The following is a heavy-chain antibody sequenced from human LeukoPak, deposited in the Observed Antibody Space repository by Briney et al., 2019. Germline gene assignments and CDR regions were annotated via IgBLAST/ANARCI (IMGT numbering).Heavy chain of an antibody. CDR3: ASVGGLIVYYFDY. Sequence: SQTLSLTCTVSGGSISNGDYYWIWIRQPPGKGLEWIGYIYYSGSTYYNPSRKSRVTVPVYTSKNQFSLRLSSVTAADTAVYYCASVGGLIVYYFDYWGQGTLVPVSP. V-gene: IGHV4-30-4*01. CDR2: IYYSGST. J-gene: IGHJ4*02. D-gene: IGHD3-16*02. CDR1: GGSISNGDYY.